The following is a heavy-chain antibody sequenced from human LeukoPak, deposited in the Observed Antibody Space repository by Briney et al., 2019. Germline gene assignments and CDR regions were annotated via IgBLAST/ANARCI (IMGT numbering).Heavy chain of an antibody. D-gene: IGHD2-15*01. CDR1: GGTFSSCA. Sequence: GASVKVSCKASGGTFSSCAISWVRQAPGQGLEWMGRIIPIFGIANYAQKFQGRVTITADKSTSTAYMELSSLRSEDTAVYYCARDGCSGGSCSRYYYYGMDVWGQGTTVTVSS. CDR3: ARDGCSGGSCSRYYYYGMDV. V-gene: IGHV1-69*04. CDR2: IIPIFGIA. J-gene: IGHJ6*02.